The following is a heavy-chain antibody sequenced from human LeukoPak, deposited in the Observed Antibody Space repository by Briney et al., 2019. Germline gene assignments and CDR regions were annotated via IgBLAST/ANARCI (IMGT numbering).Heavy chain of an antibody. Sequence: GGSLRLSCAASGFTFSNYVMHWVRQAPGKGLEWVALIWSDGSNKYYADSVKGRFTISRDNSKNTLYLQMDSLRAEDTAVYYCARDRGYTYGHPFDYWGQGTLLTVSS. CDR2: IWSDGSNK. J-gene: IGHJ4*02. D-gene: IGHD5-18*01. CDR3: ARDRGYTYGHPFDY. CDR1: GFTFSNYV. V-gene: IGHV3-33*08.